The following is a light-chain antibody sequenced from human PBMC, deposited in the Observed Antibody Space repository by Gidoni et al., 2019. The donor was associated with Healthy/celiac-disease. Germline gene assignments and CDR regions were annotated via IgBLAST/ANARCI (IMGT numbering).Light chain of an antibody. CDR2: AAA. CDR3: QQSYSTPLT. V-gene: IGKV1-39*01. J-gene: IGKJ4*01. Sequence: IQMTQSPSSLSASVGDRVTITCRARQSSSSYLNWYQQKPGKAPKLLLYAAASLQSGVPSRFSGSRAGTDVSPIISSRQPEDVVTYYCQQSYSTPLTFGGGTKVEIK. CDR1: QSSSSY.